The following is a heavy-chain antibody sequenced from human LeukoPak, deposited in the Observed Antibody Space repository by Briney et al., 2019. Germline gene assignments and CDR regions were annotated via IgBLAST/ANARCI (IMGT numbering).Heavy chain of an antibody. J-gene: IGHJ4*02. D-gene: IGHD4-17*01. V-gene: IGHV3-23*01. CDR3: AKEIWPTVTTPGHTYFDY. CDR1: GFTFSSYD. CDR2: IRPSGDNT. Sequence: PGRSLRLSCAASGFTFSSYDMTWVRQAPGRGLEWVSSIRPSGDNTYYADSVKGRFTISRDNSKNTLYLQMNSLRPEDTAVYYCAKEIWPTVTTPGHTYFDYWGQGALVTVSS.